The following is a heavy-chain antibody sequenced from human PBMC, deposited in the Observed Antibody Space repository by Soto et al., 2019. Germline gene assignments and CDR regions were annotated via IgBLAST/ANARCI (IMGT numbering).Heavy chain of an antibody. CDR1: GFTFSSYA. CDR2: ISYDGSNK. Sequence: QVQLVESGGGVVQPGRSLRLSCAASGFTFSSYAMHWVRQAPGKGLEWVAVISYDGSNKYYADSVKGRFTISRDNSKNTLYLQMNSLRAEDTAVYYCARGWALVSRYNWFDPWGQGTLVTVSS. CDR3: ARGWALVSRYNWFDP. D-gene: IGHD3-22*01. J-gene: IGHJ5*02. V-gene: IGHV3-30-3*01.